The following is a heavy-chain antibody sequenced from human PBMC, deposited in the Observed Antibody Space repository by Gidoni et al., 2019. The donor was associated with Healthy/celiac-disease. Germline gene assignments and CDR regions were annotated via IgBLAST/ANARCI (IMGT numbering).Heavy chain of an antibody. Sequence: QVQLQESGPGLVKPAGTLSLTCAVTGGSSSSSNWWSWVRQPPGKGLEWIGEIYHSGSTNYHPSLKSRVTISVDKSTNQFSLKLRSVTAADTAVYYCAREGSGDYRGVQQRTFDYWGQGTLVTVSS. J-gene: IGHJ4*02. CDR1: GGSSSSSNW. CDR3: AREGSGDYRGVQQRTFDY. D-gene: IGHD4-17*01. V-gene: IGHV4-4*02. CDR2: IYHSGST.